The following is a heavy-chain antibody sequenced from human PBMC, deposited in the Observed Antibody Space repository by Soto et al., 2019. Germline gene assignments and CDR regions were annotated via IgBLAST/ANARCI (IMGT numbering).Heavy chain of an antibody. V-gene: IGHV1-46*01. CDR2: INPLPTSGST. J-gene: IGHJ4*02. CDR1: GYIFTNYY. CDR3: ARDLAAAAY. D-gene: IGHD6-13*01. Sequence: QVQLVQSGAEVKKPGASVKVSCKASGYIFTNYYIHWVRQAPGQGLEWMAIINPLPTSGSTNYAQKFQGRVTVTRDTSTTTVYLELSRLRSDDTAVYYWARDLAAAAYWGQGTLVTVSS.